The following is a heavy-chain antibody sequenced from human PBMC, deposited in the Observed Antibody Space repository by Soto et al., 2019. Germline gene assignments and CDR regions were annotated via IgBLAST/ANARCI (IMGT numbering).Heavy chain of an antibody. D-gene: IGHD2-8*01. CDR3: AKDRQPDGRWPFDH. J-gene: IGHJ4*02. CDR2: ILQNGET. Sequence: CGSLRLSWVASGFTLSTYTITWVLPTPGKGLEWVSAILQNGETYYADSVRGRFTISRDNSNNIVHLQMDSLRAEDTAVYYCAKDRQPDGRWPFDHWGQGTLVTVSS. V-gene: IGHV3-23*05. CDR1: GFTLSTYT.